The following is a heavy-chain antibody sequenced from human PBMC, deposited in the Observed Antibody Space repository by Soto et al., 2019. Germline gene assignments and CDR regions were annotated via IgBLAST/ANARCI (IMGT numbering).Heavy chain of an antibody. CDR1: GYTFTSYY. J-gene: IGHJ4*02. CDR2: FNPKDGKT. Sequence: GASVKVSCKASGYTFTSYYMHWVRQAPGQGLEWMGSFNPKDGKTIYAQKFQGRVTMTEDTSTDTAYMELSSLRSEDTAVYYCATLQSGWYFPFDYWGQGTLVTVSS. D-gene: IGHD6-19*01. V-gene: IGHV1-24*01. CDR3: ATLQSGWYFPFDY.